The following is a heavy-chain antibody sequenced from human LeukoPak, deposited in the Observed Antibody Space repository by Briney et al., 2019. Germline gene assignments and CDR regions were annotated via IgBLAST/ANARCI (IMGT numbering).Heavy chain of an antibody. V-gene: IGHV3-23*01. Sequence: GGSLRLSCAASGFTFSSYAMSWVRQAPGKGLEWVSAISGSGGSTYCADSVKGRFTISRDNSKNTLYLQMNSLRAEDTAVYYCAKARGYSYGPFDYYFDYWGQGTLVTVSS. J-gene: IGHJ4*02. CDR1: GFTFSSYA. D-gene: IGHD5-18*01. CDR3: AKARGYSYGPFDYYFDY. CDR2: ISGSGGST.